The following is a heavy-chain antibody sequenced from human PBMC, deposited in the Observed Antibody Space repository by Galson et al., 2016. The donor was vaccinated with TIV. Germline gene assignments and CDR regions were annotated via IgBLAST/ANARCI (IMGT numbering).Heavy chain of an antibody. CDR1: GGSMRDSY. Sequence: ETLSLTCTVSGGSMRDSYWSWIRQTPGKGLEWIGYVYYTGGTKYNPSLKGRVTISVDTSKNQFSLRLSSVTAADTAMYYCARDIGGYDFDYWGQGTLVAVSS. D-gene: IGHD5-12*01. J-gene: IGHJ4*02. CDR3: ARDIGGYDFDY. CDR2: VYYTGGT. V-gene: IGHV4-59*01.